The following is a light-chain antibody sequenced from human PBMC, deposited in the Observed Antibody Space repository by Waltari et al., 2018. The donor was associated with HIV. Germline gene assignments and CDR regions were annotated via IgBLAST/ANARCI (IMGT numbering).Light chain of an antibody. Sequence: QSVLTQPPSASGTPGQRVTISCSGSSSNIGTNYIYWYQQLPGTAPKLLIYRNNQRPSGVPDRFSGSKSGTSVFLAISGLRSEDEAHYYCATWTDSLSGVVFGGGTKLRVL. J-gene: IGLJ2*01. CDR1: SSNIGTNY. CDR3: ATWTDSLSGVV. V-gene: IGLV1-47*01. CDR2: RNN.